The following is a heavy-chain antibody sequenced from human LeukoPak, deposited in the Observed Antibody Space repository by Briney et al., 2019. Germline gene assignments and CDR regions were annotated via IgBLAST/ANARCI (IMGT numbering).Heavy chain of an antibody. J-gene: IGHJ4*02. CDR3: ARDLTRTDN. CDR1: LCMLDDYC. CDR2: INWSGGRT. Sequence: PGCSLTLPRVPCLCMLDDYCMSWVRQAPANGLEWVTGINWSGGRTGYGDSLKGRFTISRDNAKNTLYLQMNSLRAEDTALYYCARDLTRTDNWGQRTLVTVSS. D-gene: IGHD1/OR15-1a*01. V-gene: IGHV3-20*04.